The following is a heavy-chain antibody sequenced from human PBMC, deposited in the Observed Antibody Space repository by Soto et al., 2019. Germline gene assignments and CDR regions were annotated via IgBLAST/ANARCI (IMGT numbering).Heavy chain of an antibody. CDR2: ISSTTSYV. CDR1: GFTFSRYG. V-gene: IGHV3-21*06. J-gene: IGHJ5*01. D-gene: IGHD2-2*01. CDR3: ARDPSEGRVGNWFES. Sequence: GGSLRLSCVASGFTFSRYGMNWLRQAPGKGLEWVASISSTTSYVYYADSVKGSFSTSRDNAKNILYLEMYALRTEDTAVYYCARDPSEGRVGNWFESWGQGTLVTVSS.